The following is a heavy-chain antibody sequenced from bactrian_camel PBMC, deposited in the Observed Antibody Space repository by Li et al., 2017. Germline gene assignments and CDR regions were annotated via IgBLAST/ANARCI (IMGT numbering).Heavy chain of an antibody. V-gene: IGHV3S53*01. CDR1: GASVSEFY. J-gene: IGHJ4*01. CDR2: IDKSGAT. CDR3: QINDRQ. D-gene: IGHD1*01. Sequence: QVQLVESGGNSVQAGGSLRLSCEASGASVSEFYMAWFRQAPGKEREGVAAIDKSGATTYAGSLAGRFIISKDNAENTAYLQLNRLTTEDTAMYYCQINDRQRGRGTQVTVS.